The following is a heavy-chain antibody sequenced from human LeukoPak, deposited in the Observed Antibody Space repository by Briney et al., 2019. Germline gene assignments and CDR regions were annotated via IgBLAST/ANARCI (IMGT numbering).Heavy chain of an antibody. Sequence: SETLSLTCTVSGGSISSYYWSWIRQPPGKGLEWIGYIYYSGSTNYNPSLKSRVTISVDTSKNQFSLKLSSVTAADTAVYYCARQGYYGSGYYYMDVWGKGTTVTISS. CDR1: GGSISSYY. D-gene: IGHD3-10*01. J-gene: IGHJ6*03. CDR3: ARQGYYGSGYYYMDV. CDR2: IYYSGST. V-gene: IGHV4-59*08.